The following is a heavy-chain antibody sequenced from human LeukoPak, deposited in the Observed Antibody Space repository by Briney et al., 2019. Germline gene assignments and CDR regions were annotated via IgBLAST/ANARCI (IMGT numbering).Heavy chain of an antibody. CDR1: GGSISSYY. J-gene: IGHJ3*02. Sequence: PSETLTLTCTVSGGSISSYYWSWIRQPPGKGLEWIGYIYYSGGTNYNPSLKSRVTISVDTSKNQFTLKLSSLTPAVTAMYYCARRRYSYGYSYAFDIWGQGTMVTVSS. CDR2: IYYSGGT. D-gene: IGHD5-18*01. CDR3: ARRRYSYGYSYAFDI. V-gene: IGHV4-59*08.